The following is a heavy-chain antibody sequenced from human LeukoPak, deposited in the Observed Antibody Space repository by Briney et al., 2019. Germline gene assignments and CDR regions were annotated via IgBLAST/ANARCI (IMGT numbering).Heavy chain of an antibody. CDR1: GYTFTGYY. CDR3: ARAPHLTYYYDSSGYDDAFDI. Sequence: AASVKVSCKASGYTFTGYYMHCVRQAPGQGLEWMGWINPKLDGTNYAQKFQGRVTMTRYTSNSTAYKEVSRLRSDDTAVYYCARAPHLTYYYDSSGYDDAFDIWGQRTMVTISS. D-gene: IGHD3-22*01. CDR2: INPKLDGT. V-gene: IGHV1-2*02. J-gene: IGHJ3*02.